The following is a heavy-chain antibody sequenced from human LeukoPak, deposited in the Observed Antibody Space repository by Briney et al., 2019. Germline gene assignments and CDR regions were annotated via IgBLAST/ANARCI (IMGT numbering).Heavy chain of an antibody. D-gene: IGHD6-13*01. CDR2: IYTSGST. J-gene: IGHJ4*02. V-gene: IGHV4-4*07. Sequence: SETLSLTCTVSGGSISSYYWGWIRQPAGKGLEWIGRIYTSGSTNYNPSLKSRVTMSVDTSKNQFSLKLSSVTAADTAVYYCARDPVVAAAGNDYWGQGTLVTVSS. CDR3: ARDPVVAAAGNDY. CDR1: GGSISSYY.